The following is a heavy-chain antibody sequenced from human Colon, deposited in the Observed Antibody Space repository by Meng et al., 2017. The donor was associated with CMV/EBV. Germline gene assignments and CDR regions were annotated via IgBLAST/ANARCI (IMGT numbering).Heavy chain of an antibody. V-gene: IGHV4-59*11. Sequence: SETLSLTCTVSGDSIRSHYWSWIRQPPGKGLEWMGYIYYSGSATYSPSLRSRITISVDTSKNQFSLNLRSVTAADTAMYFCARGFGHASNNSHDYWGQGTLVTVSS. CDR1: GDSIRSHY. D-gene: IGHD1-1*01. CDR3: ARGFGHASNNSHDY. CDR2: IYYSGSA. J-gene: IGHJ4*02.